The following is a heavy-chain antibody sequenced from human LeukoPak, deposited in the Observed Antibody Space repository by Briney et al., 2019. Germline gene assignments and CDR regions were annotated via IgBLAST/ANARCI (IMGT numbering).Heavy chain of an antibody. V-gene: IGHV1-8*01. CDR2: MNPNSGNT. CDR1: GYTFTSYD. CDR3: ARILRRHCSSTSCPNGY. Sequence: GASVKVSCKASGYTFTSYDINWVRQATGQGREWMGWMNPNSGNTGYAQKFQGRVTMTRNTSISTAYMELSSLRSVDTAVYYCARILRRHCSSTSCPNGYWGQGTLVTVSS. J-gene: IGHJ4*02. D-gene: IGHD2-2*01.